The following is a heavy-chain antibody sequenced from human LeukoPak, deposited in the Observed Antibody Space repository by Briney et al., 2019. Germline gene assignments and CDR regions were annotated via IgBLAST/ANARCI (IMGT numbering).Heavy chain of an antibody. Sequence: SEALSLTCTVSGVSIISSVSVTTTMFYWAWVRQPPGKGLEWIGDISYSGNNYYNPSLESRVTISEGTSKNQFSLKLSSVTAADTAVYYCARHGGTRITLIQVYYFDYWGQGTLVTVSS. CDR1: GVSIISSVSVTTTMFY. CDR2: ISYSGNN. D-gene: IGHD4-11*01. J-gene: IGHJ4*02. CDR3: ARHGGTRITLIQVYYFDY. V-gene: IGHV4-39*01.